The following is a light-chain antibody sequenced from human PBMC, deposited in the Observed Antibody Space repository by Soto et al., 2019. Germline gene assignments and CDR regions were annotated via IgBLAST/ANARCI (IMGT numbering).Light chain of an antibody. CDR1: QSISSN. Sequence: EIVMTQSPATLSVSPGGRATPSCRASQSISSNYLAWYQQKPGQAPRLLIYGASTRATGIPDRFSGTGSGTEFTLTISSPQSEDFALYYCQQYKNWPLFGQGTRLEIK. CDR3: QQYKNWPL. J-gene: IGKJ5*01. V-gene: IGKV3D-15*01. CDR2: GAS.